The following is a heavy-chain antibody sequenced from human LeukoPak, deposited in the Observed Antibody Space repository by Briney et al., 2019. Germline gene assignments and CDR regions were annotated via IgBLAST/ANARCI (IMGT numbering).Heavy chain of an antibody. V-gene: IGHV5-51*01. CDR3: ARPEGHYDILTGGSLDY. J-gene: IGHJ4*02. D-gene: IGHD3-9*01. CDR1: GYRFTSYW. Sequence: GESLKISCKCSGYRFTSYWIGWVRQMPGKGLEWMGIIYPGDSDTRYSPSFQGQVTISADKSISTAYLQWSSLKASDTAMYYCARPEGHYDILTGGSLDYWGQGTLVTVSS. CDR2: IYPGDSDT.